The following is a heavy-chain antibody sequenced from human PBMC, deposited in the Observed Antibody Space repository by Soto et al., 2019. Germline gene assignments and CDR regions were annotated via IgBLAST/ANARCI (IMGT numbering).Heavy chain of an antibody. CDR1: GYTFTGYY. CDR3: ARGGNCSSTSCYRPYYYGMDV. Sequence: ASVKVSCKASGYTFTGYYMHWVRQAPGQGLEWMGWINPNSGGTNYAQKFQGWVTMTRDTSISTAYMELSRLRSDDTAVYYYARGGNCSSTSCYRPYYYGMDVWGQGTTVTVSS. CDR2: INPNSGGT. J-gene: IGHJ6*02. D-gene: IGHD2-2*02. V-gene: IGHV1-2*04.